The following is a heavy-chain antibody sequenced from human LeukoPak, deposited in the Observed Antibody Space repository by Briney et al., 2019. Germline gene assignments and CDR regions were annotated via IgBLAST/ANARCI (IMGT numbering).Heavy chain of an antibody. CDR3: ARYSSSSYYYGMDV. CDR1: GGSISNYY. CDR2: IYYSGST. D-gene: IGHD6-13*01. J-gene: IGHJ6*02. V-gene: IGHV4-59*08. Sequence: SETLSLTCSVSGGSISNYYWSWIRQPPGKGLEWIEYIYYSGSTNYNPSLKSRVTISVDTSKNQFSLKLSSVTAADTAVYYCARYSSSSYYYGMDVWGQGTTVTVSS.